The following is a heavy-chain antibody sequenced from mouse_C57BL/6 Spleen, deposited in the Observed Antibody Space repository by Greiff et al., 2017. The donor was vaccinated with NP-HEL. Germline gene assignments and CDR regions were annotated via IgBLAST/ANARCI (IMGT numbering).Heavy chain of an antibody. CDR1: GFNIKDSF. J-gene: IGHJ2*01. D-gene: IGHD4-1*01. CDR3: AREVTGTRYYFDY. Sequence: EVQLQQSGAELVKPGASVKLSCPASGFNIKDSFMHWLRQRTEQGLEWIGRFDPGVGETKYAPKFQGKATRTADTSSNTAYRQLSSLTAEDTAVYYCAREVTGTRYYFDYWGQGTTLTVSS. CDR2: FDPGVGET. V-gene: IGHV14-2*01.